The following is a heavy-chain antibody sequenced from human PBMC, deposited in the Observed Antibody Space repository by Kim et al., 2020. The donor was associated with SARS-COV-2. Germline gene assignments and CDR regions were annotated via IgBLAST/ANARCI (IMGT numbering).Heavy chain of an antibody. V-gene: IGHV1-2*06. CDR2: INPNSGGT. Sequence: ASVKVSCKASGYTFTGYYMHWVRQAPGQGLEWMGRINPNSGGTNYAQKFQGRVTMTRDTSISTAYMELSRLRSDDTAVYYCARVDRDVGATLSDYWGQGTLVTVSS. J-gene: IGHJ4*02. D-gene: IGHD1-26*01. CDR3: ARVDRDVGATLSDY. CDR1: GYTFTGYY.